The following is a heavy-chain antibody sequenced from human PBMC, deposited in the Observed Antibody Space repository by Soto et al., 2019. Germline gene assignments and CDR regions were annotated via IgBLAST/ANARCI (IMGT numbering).Heavy chain of an antibody. J-gene: IGHJ4*02. V-gene: IGHV1-18*01. CDR3: ARGPDPTYFDF. CDR1: GYTFSNFG. CDR2: LNTYNGNT. Sequence: QVQLVQSGAEVKKPGASLRVSCKASGYTFSNFGISWVRQAPGQGLEWMGWLNTYNGNTNFAVKFQGRVTMTTDTSTRTAYMDLRSLTSDDTAVYYCARGPDPTYFDFWGQGTLVTVSS.